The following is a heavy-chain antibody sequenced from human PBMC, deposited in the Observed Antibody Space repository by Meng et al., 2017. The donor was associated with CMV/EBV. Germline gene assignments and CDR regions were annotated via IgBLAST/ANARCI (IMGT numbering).Heavy chain of an antibody. D-gene: IGHD4/OR15-4a*01. V-gene: IGHV3-53*01. J-gene: IGHJ5*02. CDR2: IYSGGST. CDR1: GFTVSSHY. CDR3: ASMVVTRGWFDP. Sequence: GESLKISCAASGFTVSSHYMSWVRQAPGKGLEWVSVIYSGGSTYYADSVKGRFTISRDNSKNTLYLQMNSLRAEDTAVYYCASMVVTRGWFDPWGQGTLVTVSS.